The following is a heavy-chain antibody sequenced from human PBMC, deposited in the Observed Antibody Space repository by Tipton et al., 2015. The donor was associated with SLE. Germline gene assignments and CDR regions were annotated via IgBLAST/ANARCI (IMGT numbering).Heavy chain of an antibody. Sequence: QSGPEVKKPGASVKVSCKASGYTFSDYGISWVRQAPGQGLEWMGWISTYTGDTNYAQKLQGRVTMTTDTSSSTAYMELRSLRSDDTAVYYCAERYDTFDIWGQGTMVTVSS. V-gene: IGHV1-18*01. CDR3: AERYDTFDI. CDR2: ISTYTGDT. J-gene: IGHJ3*02. CDR1: GYTFSDYG. D-gene: IGHD1-1*01.